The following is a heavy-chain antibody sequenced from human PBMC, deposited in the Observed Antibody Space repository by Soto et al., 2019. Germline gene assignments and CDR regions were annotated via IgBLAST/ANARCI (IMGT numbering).Heavy chain of an antibody. V-gene: IGHV3-13*01. Sequence: GGSLRLSCEASGFTFSSYDMHWVRQATGKGLEWVSGIGTAGDTNYPDSVKGRFTVSRENAKNCLYLQMNSLRAEDTAVYYCARWRASGTGGFDYWGQGTLVTVSS. J-gene: IGHJ4*02. CDR3: ARWRASGTGGFDY. CDR1: GFTFSSYD. D-gene: IGHD3-10*01. CDR2: IGTAGDT.